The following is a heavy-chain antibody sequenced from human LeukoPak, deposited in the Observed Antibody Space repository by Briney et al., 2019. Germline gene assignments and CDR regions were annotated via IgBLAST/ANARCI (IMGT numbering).Heavy chain of an antibody. J-gene: IGHJ4*02. CDR3: ARSERGLAQFDY. V-gene: IGHV4-39*07. CDR1: GGSISSSSYY. D-gene: IGHD3/OR15-3a*01. Sequence: SETLSLTCTVSGGSISSSSYYWGWIRQPPGKGLEWIGSIYYSGSTYYNPSLKSRVTISVDTSKNQFSLKLSSVTAADTAVYYCARSERGLAQFDYWGQGTLVIVSS. CDR2: IYYSGST.